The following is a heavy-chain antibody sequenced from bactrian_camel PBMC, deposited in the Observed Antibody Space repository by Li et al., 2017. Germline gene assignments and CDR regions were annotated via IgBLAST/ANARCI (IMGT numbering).Heavy chain of an antibody. CDR1: GYDYSPNYMV. D-gene: IGHD5*01. CDR3: VAGKLGLWLDYGLDPDDEPDFGY. CDR2: IDRFGGT. J-gene: IGHJ6*01. Sequence: HVQLVESGGGSVQAGGSLRLSCAASGYDYSPNYMVMGWFRQAPGKEREGVAAIDRFGGTVYADSVKGRFTIYTDNAKNTLYLQMDSLKPEDTAMYYCVAGKLGLWLDYGLDPDDEPDFGYWGQGTQVTVS. V-gene: IGHV3S53*01.